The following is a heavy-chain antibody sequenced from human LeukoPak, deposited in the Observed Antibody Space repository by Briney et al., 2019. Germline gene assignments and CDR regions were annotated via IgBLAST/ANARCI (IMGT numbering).Heavy chain of an antibody. CDR1: GFTFSSYA. CDR3: AKDLRLSVGTSPFDY. J-gene: IGHJ4*02. CDR2: ISYDGSNK. Sequence: GGSLRLSCAASGFTFSSYAMHWVRRAPGKGLEWVAVISYDGSNKYYADSVKGRFTISRDNSKNTLYLQMNSLRADDTALYYCAKDLRLSVGTSPFDYWGQGTLVTVSS. V-gene: IGHV3-30-3*02. D-gene: IGHD4-23*01.